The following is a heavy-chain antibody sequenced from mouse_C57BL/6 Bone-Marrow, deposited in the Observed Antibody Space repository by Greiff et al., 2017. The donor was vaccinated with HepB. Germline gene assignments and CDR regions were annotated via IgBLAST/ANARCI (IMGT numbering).Heavy chain of an antibody. Sequence: EVQLQESGPGLVKPSQSLSLTCSVTGYSITSGYYWNWIRQFPGNKLEWMGYISYDGSNNYNPSLKNRISITRDTSKNQFFLKLNSVTTEDTATYYCAREAWDWYFDVWGTGTTVTVSS. CDR2: ISYDGSN. CDR3: AREAWDWYFDV. D-gene: IGHD4-1*01. V-gene: IGHV3-6*01. CDR1: GYSITSGYY. J-gene: IGHJ1*03.